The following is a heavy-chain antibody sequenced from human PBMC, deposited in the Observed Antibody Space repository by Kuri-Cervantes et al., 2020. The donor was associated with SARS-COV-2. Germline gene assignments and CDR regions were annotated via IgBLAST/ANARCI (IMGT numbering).Heavy chain of an antibody. CDR3: AKGSVWSGYSPHGFDY. J-gene: IGHJ4*02. D-gene: IGHD3-3*01. Sequence: GESLKISCAASGFTFSSYEMNWVRQAPGKGLEWVSYISSSGSTIYYADSVKGRFTISRDNSKNTLYLQMNSLRAEDTAVYYCAKGSVWSGYSPHGFDYWGQGTLVTVSS. CDR1: GFTFSSYE. V-gene: IGHV3-48*03. CDR2: ISSSGSTI.